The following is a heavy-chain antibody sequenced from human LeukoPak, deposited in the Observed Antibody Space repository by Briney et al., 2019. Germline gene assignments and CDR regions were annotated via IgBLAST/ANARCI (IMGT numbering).Heavy chain of an antibody. CDR2: IHYTGRT. CDR1: GDYISGYY. CDR3: TRGGGWLIDI. Sequence: PSETLSLTCTVSGDYISGYYWSWIRQPPGKGLEWIGNIHYTGRTTYNPSLRGRVTMSVDTSKDHFSLNLSSVTAADTAVYFCTRGGGWLIDIWGQGTLITVSS. V-gene: IGHV4-59*01. J-gene: IGHJ4*02. D-gene: IGHD6-19*01.